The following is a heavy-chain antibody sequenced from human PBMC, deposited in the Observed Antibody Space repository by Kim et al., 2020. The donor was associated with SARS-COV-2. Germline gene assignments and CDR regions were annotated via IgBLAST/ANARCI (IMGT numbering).Heavy chain of an antibody. D-gene: IGHD3-22*01. CDR1: GGSISSGGFS. CDR2: IHHSGST. V-gene: IGHV4-30-2*01. CDR3: ARGPGYYYDSSSYYYFDY. J-gene: IGHJ4*02. Sequence: SETLSLTCDVSGGSISSGGFSWSWIRQTPGKGLEWIGYIHHSGSTYYNPSLNSRVTISVDRSKNQISLKLSSVTAADTAVYYCARGPGYYYDSSSYYYFDYWGQGTLVTVSS.